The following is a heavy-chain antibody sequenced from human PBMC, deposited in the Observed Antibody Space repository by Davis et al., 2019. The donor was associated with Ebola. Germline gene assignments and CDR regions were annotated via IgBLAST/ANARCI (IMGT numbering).Heavy chain of an antibody. D-gene: IGHD1-1*01. CDR1: GFTFSDYY. Sequence: PGGSLRLSCAASGFTFSDYYMTWIRQAPGKGLEWVSYIRSDSSFTNYAGSVRGRFTISRDDAKNSLYLQMNSLRVEDTAVYYCVRVNQGVVGERYGMDVWGQGTKVTVSS. J-gene: IGHJ6*02. CDR3: VRVNQGVVGERYGMDV. V-gene: IGHV3-11*06. CDR2: IRSDSSFT.